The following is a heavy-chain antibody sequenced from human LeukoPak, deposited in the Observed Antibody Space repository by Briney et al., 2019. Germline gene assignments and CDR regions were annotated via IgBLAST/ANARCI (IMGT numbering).Heavy chain of an antibody. CDR3: ARGLTAMVT. J-gene: IGHJ4*02. CDR1: TFTFRRYW. CDR2: IKSDGTST. Sequence: GVSLRLSYAASTFTFRRYWMHWVRQAPGKGLVWVSLIKSDGTSTNYADSVKGRFTISRDNAKNTLYLQMNSLRADDTAVYYCARGLTAMVTRGQGTLVTVSS. D-gene: IGHD5-18*01. V-gene: IGHV3-74*01.